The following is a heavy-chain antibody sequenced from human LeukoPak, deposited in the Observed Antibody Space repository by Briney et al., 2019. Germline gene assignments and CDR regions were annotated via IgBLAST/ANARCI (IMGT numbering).Heavy chain of an antibody. CDR1: GFTFSSYS. CDR3: ARHGGLTQSLAFDI. D-gene: IGHD3-16*01. J-gene: IGHJ3*02. V-gene: IGHV3-48*01. CDR2: ITTSSSTV. Sequence: GGSLRLSCAASGFTFSSYSMNWVRQAPGKGLEWISYITTSSSTVYYADSVKGRFTISRDNAGNSLYLQMNSLRAEDTAVYYCARHGGLTQSLAFDIWGQGTMVTVSS.